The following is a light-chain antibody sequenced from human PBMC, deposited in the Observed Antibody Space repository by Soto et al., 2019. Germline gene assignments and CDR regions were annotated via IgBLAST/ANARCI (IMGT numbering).Light chain of an antibody. CDR2: DAS. CDR1: QSVSSSY. CDR3: QQYNNWPGT. J-gene: IGKJ1*01. V-gene: IGKV3D-20*02. Sequence: EIVLTQSPGTLSLSPGERATLSCRASQSVSSSYLAWYQQKPGQAPRLLIYDASNRVTGIPARFSGSGSGTDFTLTISSLQSEDFAVYYCQQYNNWPGTFGQGTKVDIK.